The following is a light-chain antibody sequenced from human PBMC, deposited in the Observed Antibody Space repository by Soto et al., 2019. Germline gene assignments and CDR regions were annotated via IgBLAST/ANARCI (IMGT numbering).Light chain of an antibody. V-gene: IGKV3-15*01. J-gene: IGKJ5*01. CDR3: QQYNNWLIP. Sequence: EIVMTQSPATLSVSPGERATLSCRASQSVSGNLAWYQQKPGQAPSLLIYGASTRATGLPARFSGSGSGTEVTLTISSLQSEDFAVYSCQQYNNWLIPFGQGTRLEIK. CDR2: GAS. CDR1: QSVSGN.